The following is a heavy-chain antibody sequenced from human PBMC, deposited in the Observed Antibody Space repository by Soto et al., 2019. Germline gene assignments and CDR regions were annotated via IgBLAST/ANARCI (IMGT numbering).Heavy chain of an antibody. CDR2: INHSGST. J-gene: IGHJ3*02. Sequence: SETLSLTCAVYGGSFSGYYWSWIRQPPGKGLEWIGEINHSGSTNYNPSLKSRVTISVDTSKNQFSLKLSSVTAADTAVYYCARGSRARERGAFDIWGQGTMVTVSS. V-gene: IGHV4-34*01. CDR3: ARGSRARERGAFDI. CDR1: GGSFSGYY. D-gene: IGHD3-16*01.